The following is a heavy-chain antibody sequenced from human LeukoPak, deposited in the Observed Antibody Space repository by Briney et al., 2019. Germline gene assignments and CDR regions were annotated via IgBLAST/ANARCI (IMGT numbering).Heavy chain of an antibody. CDR1: GYTFTGYY. D-gene: IGHD3-22*01. V-gene: IGHV1-2*02. CDR2: INPNSGGT. J-gene: IGHJ4*02. Sequence: GASVKVSCKASGYTFTGYYMHWVRQAPGQGLEWMGWINPNSGGTNYAQKFQGRVTMTRDTSISTAYMELSRLRSDDTAVYYCARGPYGAVVYDSSGYPTYYFDYWGQGTLVTVSS. CDR3: ARGPYGAVVYDSSGYPTYYFDY.